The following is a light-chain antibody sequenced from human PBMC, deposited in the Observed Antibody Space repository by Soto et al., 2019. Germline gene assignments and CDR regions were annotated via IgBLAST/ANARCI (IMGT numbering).Light chain of an antibody. Sequence: QSALTQPASVSGSPGQSITISCTGTSSDVGGYDYVSWYQQHPGKAPKLLIFDVSKRPSGVSYRFSGSKSGNTASLTISGLQAEDAADYYCSSYASSITLVFGGGPTLTVL. CDR2: DVS. CDR1: SSDVGGYDY. CDR3: SSYASSITLV. J-gene: IGLJ2*01. V-gene: IGLV2-14*01.